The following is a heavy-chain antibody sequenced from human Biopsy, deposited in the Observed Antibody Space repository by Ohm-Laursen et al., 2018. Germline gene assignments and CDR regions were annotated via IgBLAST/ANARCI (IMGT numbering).Heavy chain of an antibody. Sequence: SVKASCNAPGGTFSNYGVNWVRQAPGQGLEWLGGNIPILGTGNYAQKFQDRVTVAADTSTSTATMELRSLRSGDTAVYYCATKLTGYFHHWGQGTLVIVSS. CDR1: GGTFSNYG. CDR2: NIPILGTG. J-gene: IGHJ1*01. CDR3: ATKLTGYFHH. V-gene: IGHV1-69*06. D-gene: IGHD3-9*01.